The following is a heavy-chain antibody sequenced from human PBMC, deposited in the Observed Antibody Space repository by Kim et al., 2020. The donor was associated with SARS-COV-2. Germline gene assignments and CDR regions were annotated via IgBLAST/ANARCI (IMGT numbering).Heavy chain of an antibody. V-gene: IGHV3-53*01. CDR3: ARDLQGFGELPS. J-gene: IGHJ5*02. Sequence: GGSLRLSCAASGFTVSSNYMSWVRQAPGKGLEWVSIIYSGGSTYYADSVKGRFTISRDNPKNTLYLQMNSLRGEDTAVYYCARDLQGFGELPSWGQGTLVTVSS. CDR2: IYSGGST. CDR1: GFTVSSNY. D-gene: IGHD3-10*01.